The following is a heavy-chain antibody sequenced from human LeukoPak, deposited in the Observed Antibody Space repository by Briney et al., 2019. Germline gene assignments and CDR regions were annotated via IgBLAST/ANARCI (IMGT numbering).Heavy chain of an antibody. D-gene: IGHD4-11*01. V-gene: IGHV4-39*01. Sequence: PSETLSLTCIVSGGSISNSSHYWAWIRQPPGKGLEWIGNIYYSGNTYYNPSLKSRVTISVDTSKNQFSLNLSSVTAADTAVYYCARRPRPSSGPQRVIDYWGQGTLVTVSS. CDR3: ARRPRPSSGPQRVIDY. CDR1: GGSISNSSHY. CDR2: IYYSGNT. J-gene: IGHJ4*02.